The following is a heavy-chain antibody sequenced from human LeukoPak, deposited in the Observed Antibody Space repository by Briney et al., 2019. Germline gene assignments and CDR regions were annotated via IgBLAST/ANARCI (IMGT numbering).Heavy chain of an antibody. CDR1: GYTFTSYG. CDR2: ISAYNGNT. V-gene: IGHV1-18*01. J-gene: IGHJ6*02. Sequence: ASVKVSCKASGYTFTSYGISWVRQAPGQGLEWMGWISAYNGNTNYAQKLQGRVTMTRDTSTSTVYMELSSLRSEDTAVYYCARDLASEQVRARYYYYYGMDVWGQGTTVTVSS. CDR3: ARDLASEQVRARYYYYYGMDV.